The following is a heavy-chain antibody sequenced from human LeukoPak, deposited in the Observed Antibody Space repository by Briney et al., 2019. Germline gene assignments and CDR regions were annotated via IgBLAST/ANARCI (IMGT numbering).Heavy chain of an antibody. V-gene: IGHV4-39*01. Sequence: SETLSLTCTVSGGSISSSSYYWGWIRQPPGKGLEWIGSIYYSGSTYYNPSLKSRVTISVDTSKNQFSLKLSSVTAADTAVYYCASSSYGQRFYDAFDIWGQGTMVTVSS. CDR2: IYYSGST. CDR1: GGSISSSSYY. J-gene: IGHJ3*02. CDR3: ASSSYGQRFYDAFDI. D-gene: IGHD5-18*01.